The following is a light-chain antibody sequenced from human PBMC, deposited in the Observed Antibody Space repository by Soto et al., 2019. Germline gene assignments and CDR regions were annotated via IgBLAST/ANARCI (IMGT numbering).Light chain of an antibody. CDR2: EVS. Sequence: QSVLTQPASVSGSPGQSITISCTGTSSDVGGYNYVSWYQQHPGKAPKLMMYEVSNRPSGVSKRFSGSKSGNTASLTISGLQAEDEADYYCSSYTSSSSWVFGGGTKVTVL. CDR3: SSYTSSSSWV. CDR1: SSDVGGYNY. V-gene: IGLV2-14*01. J-gene: IGLJ3*02.